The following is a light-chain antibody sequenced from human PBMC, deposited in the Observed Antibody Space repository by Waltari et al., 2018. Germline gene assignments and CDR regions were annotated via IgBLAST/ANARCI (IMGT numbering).Light chain of an antibody. CDR1: QTIGTS. J-gene: IGKJ1*01. CDR3: QQYNNWPPGT. Sequence: EIVVTQSPATLSMSPGERATLSCRNSQTIGTSLAWYQQRPGQAPRLLIYRTSTRATGIPDRFSGSGSESEFTLTISSLQSEDVAVYYCQQYNNWPPGTFGQGTKVEI. V-gene: IGKV3-15*01. CDR2: RTS.